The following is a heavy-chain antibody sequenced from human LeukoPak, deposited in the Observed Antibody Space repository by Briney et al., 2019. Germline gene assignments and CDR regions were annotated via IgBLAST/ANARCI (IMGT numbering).Heavy chain of an antibody. CDR3: TRHSRITIFGVVADDAFDI. D-gene: IGHD3-3*01. Sequence: QPGGSLRLSCAASGFTFSGSAMHWVRQASGKGLEWVGRIRSKANSYATAYAASVKGRFTISRDDSKNTAYLQMNSLKTEDTAVYYCTRHSRITIFGVVADDAFDIWGQGTMVTVSS. CDR2: IRSKANSYAT. CDR1: GFTFSGSA. J-gene: IGHJ3*02. V-gene: IGHV3-73*01.